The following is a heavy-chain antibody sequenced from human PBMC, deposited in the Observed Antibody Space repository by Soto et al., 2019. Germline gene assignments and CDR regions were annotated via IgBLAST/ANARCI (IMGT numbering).Heavy chain of an antibody. D-gene: IGHD3-3*01. CDR1: GFTFSSYA. J-gene: IGHJ4*02. CDR2: ISGSGGST. CDR3: AKGDFWSGYYGLYFDY. V-gene: IGHV3-23*01. Sequence: EVQLLESGGGLVQPGGSLRLSCAASGFTFSSYAMSWVRQAPGKGLEWVSAISGSGGSTYYADSVKGRFTISRDNSKNTRDLQMNSLRAEDTAVYYCAKGDFWSGYYGLYFDYCGQGTLVTVSS.